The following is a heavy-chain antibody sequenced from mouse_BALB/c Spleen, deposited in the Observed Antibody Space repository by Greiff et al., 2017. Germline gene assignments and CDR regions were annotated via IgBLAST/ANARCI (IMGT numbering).Heavy chain of an antibody. CDR3: ARPYYGNYYAMDY. V-gene: IGHV2-2*02. CDR2: IWSGGST. J-gene: IGHJ4*01. Sequence: VQLQQSGPGLVQPSQSLSITCTVSGFSLTSYGVHWVRQSPGKGLEWLGVIWSGGSTDYNAAFISRLSISKDNSKSQVFFKMNSLQANDTAIYYCARPYYGNYYAMDYWGQGTSVTVSS. D-gene: IGHD2-10*01. CDR1: GFSLTSYG.